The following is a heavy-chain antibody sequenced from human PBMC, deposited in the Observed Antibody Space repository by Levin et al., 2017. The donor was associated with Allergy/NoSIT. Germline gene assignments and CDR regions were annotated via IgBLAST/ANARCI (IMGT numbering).Heavy chain of an antibody. V-gene: IGHV4-61*01. J-gene: IGHJ6*02. CDR1: GGSVSSGTYY. CDR3: ARNRIIVSGGKDYYYGMDV. Sequence: PSETLSLTCTVSGGSVSSGTYYWSWIRQPPGKGLEWIGYINYRGGTKYNPSLKSRVTISVDTSKNEFSLKLTSVTAADTAVYYCARNRIIVSGGKDYYYGMDVWGQGTTVTVSS. D-gene: IGHD5/OR15-5a*01. CDR2: INYRGGT.